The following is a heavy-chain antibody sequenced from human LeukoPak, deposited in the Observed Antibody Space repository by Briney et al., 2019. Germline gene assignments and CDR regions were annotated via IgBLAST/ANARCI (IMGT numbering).Heavy chain of an antibody. Sequence: PGGSLRLSCTASGFTFSIYGMHWVRQAPGKGLEGVAVISYDGSNKYYADSVKGRFTISRDNSKNTLYLQMNSLRAEDTAVYYCAKGPDSSGYYYYVDYWGRGTLVTVSS. J-gene: IGHJ4*02. CDR3: AKGPDSSGYYYYVDY. CDR2: ISYDGSNK. CDR1: GFTFSIYG. V-gene: IGHV3-30*18. D-gene: IGHD3-22*01.